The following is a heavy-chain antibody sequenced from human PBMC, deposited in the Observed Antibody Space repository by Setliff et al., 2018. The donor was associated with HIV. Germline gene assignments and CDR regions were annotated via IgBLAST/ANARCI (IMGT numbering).Heavy chain of an antibody. D-gene: IGHD3-3*01. CDR3: ARARTVDFWSDSLAH. Sequence: GGSLGPSGLASGFKFQPYKLHWVRQAPGKGLEWVAVISNDALQTYYADSVRGRFTISRDSTKNALYLRFYNPRPEDTAIYYCARARTVDFWSDSLAHWGQGTLVTVSS. J-gene: IGHJ4*02. CDR2: ISNDALQT. CDR1: GFKFQPYK. V-gene: IGHV3-30*03.